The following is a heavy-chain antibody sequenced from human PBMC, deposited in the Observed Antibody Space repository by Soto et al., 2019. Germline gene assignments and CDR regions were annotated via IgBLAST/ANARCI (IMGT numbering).Heavy chain of an antibody. Sequence: SETLSLTCTVSGGSISSYYWSWIRQPPGKGLEWIGYIHYSGSTNYNPSLKSRVTISVDTSKNQFSLKLSSVTAADTAVYYCAKTYSSSWYRWFDPWGQGTLVTVSS. J-gene: IGHJ5*02. CDR2: IHYSGST. CDR1: GGSISSYY. V-gene: IGHV4-59*01. D-gene: IGHD6-13*01. CDR3: AKTYSSSWYRWFDP.